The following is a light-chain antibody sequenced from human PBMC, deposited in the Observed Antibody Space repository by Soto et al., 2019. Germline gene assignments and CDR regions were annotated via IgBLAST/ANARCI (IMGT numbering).Light chain of an antibody. Sequence: EIVMTQSPATLSLSPGERATLSCRASQTIDNTLAWYQRKPGQAPRLLIYDASTRATGVPARFSGSGSGTDFTLTISKLDPEDFAVYYCQQYGDSPWTFGQGTKVDI. CDR1: QTIDNT. CDR3: QQYGDSPWT. J-gene: IGKJ1*01. V-gene: IGKV3-15*01. CDR2: DAS.